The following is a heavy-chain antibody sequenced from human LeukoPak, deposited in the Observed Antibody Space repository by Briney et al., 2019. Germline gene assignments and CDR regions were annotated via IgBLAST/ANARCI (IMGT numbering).Heavy chain of an antibody. D-gene: IGHD2-15*01. CDR1: GYSISSGYY. J-gene: IGHJ5*02. CDR3: ARGPDIVVVVAATYNWFDP. CDR2: IYHSGST. Sequence: SETLSLTCTVSGYSISSGYYWGWIRPPPGKGLEWIGSIYHSGSTYYNPSLKSRVTISVDTSKNQFSLKLSSVTAADTAVYYCARGPDIVVVVAATYNWFDPWGQGTLVTVSS. V-gene: IGHV4-38-2*02.